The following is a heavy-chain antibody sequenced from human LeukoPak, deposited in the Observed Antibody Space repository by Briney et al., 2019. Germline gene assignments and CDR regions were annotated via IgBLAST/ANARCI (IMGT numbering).Heavy chain of an antibody. J-gene: IGHJ5*02. V-gene: IGHV4-4*07. CDR3: ARAAPAYSSSWYWFDP. CDR2: IYTSGST. CDR1: GGSISSYY. Sequence: TSETLSLTCTVSGGSISSYYWSWIRQPAGKGLEWIGRIYTSGSTNYNPSLKSRVTMSVDTSKNQFSLKLSSVTAADTAVYYCARAAPAYSSSWYWFDPWGQGTLVTVSS. D-gene: IGHD6-13*01.